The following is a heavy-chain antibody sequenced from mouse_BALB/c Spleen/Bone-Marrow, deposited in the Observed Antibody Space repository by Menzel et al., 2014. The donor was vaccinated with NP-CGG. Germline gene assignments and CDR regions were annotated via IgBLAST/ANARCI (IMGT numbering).Heavy chain of an antibody. V-gene: IGHV3-2*02. D-gene: IGHD2-4*01. J-gene: IGHJ2*01. Sequence: EVKLVESGPGLVKPSQSLSLTCTVTGYSITSDYAWNWIRQLPGNKLEWMGYISYSGSSSYNPSLESRISITRDTSKTQFFLQLHSVTTEDTATYYCARYDYDVGYFDYWGQGTTLTVSS. CDR2: ISYSGSS. CDR1: GYSITSDYA. CDR3: ARYDYDVGYFDY.